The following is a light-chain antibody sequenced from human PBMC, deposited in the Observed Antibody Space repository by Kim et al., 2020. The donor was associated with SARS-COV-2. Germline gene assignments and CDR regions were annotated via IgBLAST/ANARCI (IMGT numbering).Light chain of an antibody. CDR1: TLGTEY. Sequence: PGQTASITGCGDTLGTEYASWYQQRTGQSPVLLIYQNCKRPSGIPERFSGSNAGNTATLTIRGTQAEDEADYYCQAWDTNTGGIFGGGTKVTVL. V-gene: IGLV3-1*01. J-gene: IGLJ2*01. CDR3: QAWDTNTGGI. CDR2: QNC.